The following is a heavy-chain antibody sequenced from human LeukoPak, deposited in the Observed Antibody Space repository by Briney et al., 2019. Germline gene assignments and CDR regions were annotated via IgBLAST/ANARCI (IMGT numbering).Heavy chain of an antibody. CDR1: GFTFSGYW. Sequence: GGSLRLSCAASGFTFSGYWMSWVRQAPGKGLEWVANIKQDGSEKYYVDSVKGRFTISRDNAKNSLYLQMNSLRAEDTAVYYCARVSPRTTMIVVVRRRWFDPWGQGTLVTVSS. CDR2: IKQDGSEK. V-gene: IGHV3-7*01. D-gene: IGHD3-22*01. J-gene: IGHJ5*02. CDR3: ARVSPRTTMIVVVRRRWFDP.